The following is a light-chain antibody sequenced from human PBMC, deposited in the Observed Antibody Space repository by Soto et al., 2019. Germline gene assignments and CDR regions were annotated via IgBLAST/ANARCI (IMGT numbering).Light chain of an antibody. Sequence: QSALTQPPSASGSPGQSVAISCTGTSSDVGGYNYVSWYQQHPGKAPKLMIYEVNKRPSGVPDRFSGSKSGNTASLTVSGPQAEDEADYYCSSYACSSNVFGTGKKAT. CDR2: EVN. CDR3: SSYACSSNV. V-gene: IGLV2-8*01. CDR1: SSDVGGYNY. J-gene: IGLJ1*01.